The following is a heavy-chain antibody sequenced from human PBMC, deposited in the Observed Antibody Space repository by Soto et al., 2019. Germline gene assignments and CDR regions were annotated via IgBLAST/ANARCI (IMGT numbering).Heavy chain of an antibody. V-gene: IGHV3-33*01. Sequence: GGSLRLSCAASGFTFSSYGMHWVRQAPGKGLEWVAVIWYDGSNKYYADSVKGRFTISRDNSKNTLYLQMNSLRAEDTAVYYCARAGTDLDYGDYGMDVWGQGTTVTVSS. CDR2: IWYDGSNK. CDR3: ARAGTDLDYGDYGMDV. J-gene: IGHJ6*02. CDR1: GFTFSSYG. D-gene: IGHD4-17*01.